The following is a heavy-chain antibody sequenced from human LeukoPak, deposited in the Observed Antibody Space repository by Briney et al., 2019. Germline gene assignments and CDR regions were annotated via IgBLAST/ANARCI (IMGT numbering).Heavy chain of an antibody. V-gene: IGHV3-11*03. D-gene: IGHD3-9*01. J-gene: IGHJ4*02. CDR3: ARSHHRVTYFDYFDY. Sequence: GGSLRLSCVASGFTFSDHDMAWMRQAPGKGLELISYISTRTYIHHADSVKGRFTISRDNAENSLYLQMDSLRPAVTAVYFCARSHHRVTYFDYFDYWGQGSQVTVSS. CDR1: GFTFSDHD. CDR2: ISTRTYI.